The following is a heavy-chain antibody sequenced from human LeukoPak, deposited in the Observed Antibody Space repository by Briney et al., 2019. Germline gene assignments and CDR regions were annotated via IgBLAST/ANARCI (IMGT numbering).Heavy chain of an antibody. J-gene: IGHJ4*02. V-gene: IGHV1-2*02. D-gene: IGHD3-10*01. Sequence: ASVKVSCKASGYTFTGYYMHWVRQAPGQGLEWMGWINPNSGGTNYAQKFQGRVTMTRDTSISTAYMELSRLRSDDTAVYYCARQLWFGELSSADYWGQGTLVTVSS. CDR1: GYTFTGYY. CDR2: INPNSGGT. CDR3: ARQLWFGELSSADY.